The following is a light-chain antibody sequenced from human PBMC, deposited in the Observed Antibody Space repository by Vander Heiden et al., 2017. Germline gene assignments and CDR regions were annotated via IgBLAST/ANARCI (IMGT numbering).Light chain of an antibody. Sequence: DTLMTPTPLSLSVTPGHPASIACKSSRSRVHTDGRTYFFWYLQKPGQPPQPLIYGVSNRFSGVPDRFSGSGSGTDFTLKISRVEAEDAGIYYCMHAIDLPRTFGQGTKLEIK. V-gene: IGKV2D-29*01. CDR3: MHAIDLPRT. CDR2: GVS. CDR1: RSRVHTDGRTY. J-gene: IGKJ1*01.